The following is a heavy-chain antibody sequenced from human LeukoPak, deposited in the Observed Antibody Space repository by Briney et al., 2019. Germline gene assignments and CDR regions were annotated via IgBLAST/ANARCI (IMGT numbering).Heavy chain of an antibody. CDR2: MNPNSGNT. D-gene: IGHD1-7*01. CDR3: ASPLTGTTHGGFDY. CDR1: GYTFTSYD. V-gene: IGHV1-8*01. Sequence: ASVKVSCKASGYTFTSYDINWVRQATGQGLEWMGWMNPNSGNTGYAQKFQGRVTMTRNTSISTAYMELSSLRSEDTAVYYCASPLTGTTHGGFDYWGQGTLVTVSS. J-gene: IGHJ4*02.